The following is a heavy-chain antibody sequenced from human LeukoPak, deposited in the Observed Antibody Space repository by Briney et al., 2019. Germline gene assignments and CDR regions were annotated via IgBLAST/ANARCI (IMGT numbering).Heavy chain of an antibody. CDR3: ASAIVVVITDYYGMDV. CDR2: IYSGGST. V-gene: IGHV3-66*01. Sequence: GGSLRLSCAASGFTVSSNYMSWVRQAPGKGLEWVSVIYSGGSTYYADSVKGRFTISRDNSKNTLYLQMNSLRAEDTAVYYCASAIVVVITDYYGMDVWGQGTTVTVSS. CDR1: GFTVSSNY. J-gene: IGHJ6*02. D-gene: IGHD3-22*01.